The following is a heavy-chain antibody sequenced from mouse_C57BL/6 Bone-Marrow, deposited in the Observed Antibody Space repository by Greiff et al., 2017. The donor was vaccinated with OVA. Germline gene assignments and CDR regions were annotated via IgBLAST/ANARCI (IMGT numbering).Heavy chain of an antibody. V-gene: IGHV6-3*01. D-gene: IGHD1-1*01. CDR3: NRLRSPTGFAY. CDR2: IRLKSDNYAT. Sequence: EVMLVESGGGLVQPGGSMKLSCVASGFTFSNYWMNWVRQSPEKGLEWVAQIRLKSDNYATHYAESVKGRFTISRDDSKSSVYLQMNNLRAEDTGIYYCNRLRSPTGFAYWGQGTLVTVSA. CDR1: GFTFSNYW. J-gene: IGHJ3*01.